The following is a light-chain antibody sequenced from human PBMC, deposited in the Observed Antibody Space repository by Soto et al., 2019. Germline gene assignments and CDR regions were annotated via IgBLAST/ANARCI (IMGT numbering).Light chain of an antibody. CDR2: EVN. V-gene: IGLV2-23*02. J-gene: IGLJ2*01. Sequence: QAVLTQPASVSGSPGQSITISCTGTTGDVGSYDLVSWYQRYPGEAPKLIIYEVNKRPSGISNRFSGSKSGNTASLTISGRQAEDEAEYDCCSYAGSNSLIFGGGTKVTVL. CDR3: CSYAGSNSLI. CDR1: TGDVGSYDL.